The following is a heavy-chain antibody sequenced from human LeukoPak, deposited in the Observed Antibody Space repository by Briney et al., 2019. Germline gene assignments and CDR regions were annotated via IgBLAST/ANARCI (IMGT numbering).Heavy chain of an antibody. V-gene: IGHV3-7*01. D-gene: IGHD1-26*01. CDR1: GFTFSRYW. J-gene: IGHJ4*02. CDR2: IRQDGSQE. CDR3: ARDAGIGFDS. Sequence: PGGSLRLSCAASGFTFSRYWMTWVRQAPGKGLEWVANIRQDGSQEYYVDSVKGRFTTSKDNAKNSLYLQMNSLRVDDMAVYYCARDAGIGFDSWGQGTVVIVSS.